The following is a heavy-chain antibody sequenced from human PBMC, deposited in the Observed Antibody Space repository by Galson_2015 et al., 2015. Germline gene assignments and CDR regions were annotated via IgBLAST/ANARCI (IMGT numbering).Heavy chain of an antibody. CDR2: IKQVGSEK. V-gene: IGHV3-7*03. CDR3: ASQTWTGYFDY. CDR1: GFTFSNYW. Sequence: SLRLSCAASGFTFSNYWMSWVRQAPGKGLEWVANIKQVGSEKYYVDSVKGRFTISRDNAKNSLYLQMNSLRAEDTAIYYCASQTWTGYFDYWGQGILVTVSS. D-gene: IGHD3-10*01. J-gene: IGHJ4*02.